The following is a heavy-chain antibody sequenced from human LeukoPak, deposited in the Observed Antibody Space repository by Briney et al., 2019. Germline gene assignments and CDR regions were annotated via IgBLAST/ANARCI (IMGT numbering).Heavy chain of an antibody. V-gene: IGHV3-53*01. J-gene: IGHJ3*02. CDR2: IYSGGST. CDR1: GFSVSANY. D-gene: IGHD3-22*01. CDR3: ASLSYYDDSGYYSAFDM. Sequence: GGSLRLSCAASGFSVSANYMSWVRQASGKGLEWVSVIYSGGSTYYADSVKGRFTISRDNSKNTLYLQMNSLRAEDTAVYYCASLSYYDDSGYYSAFDMWGQGTMVTVSS.